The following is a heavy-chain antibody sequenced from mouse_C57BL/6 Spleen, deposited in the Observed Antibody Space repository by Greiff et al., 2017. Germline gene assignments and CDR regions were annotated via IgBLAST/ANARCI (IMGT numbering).Heavy chain of an antibody. V-gene: IGHV1-55*01. Sequence: QVQLQQPGAELVKPGASVKMSCKASGYTFTSYWITWVKQRPGQGLEWIGDIYPGSGSTNYNEKFKSKATLTVDTSSTAYMQLSSLTSEDSAVYYCARRMYGSSLRAMDYWGQGTSVTVSS. CDR3: ARRMYGSSLRAMDY. CDR2: IYPGSGST. J-gene: IGHJ4*01. D-gene: IGHD1-1*01. CDR1: GYTFTSYW.